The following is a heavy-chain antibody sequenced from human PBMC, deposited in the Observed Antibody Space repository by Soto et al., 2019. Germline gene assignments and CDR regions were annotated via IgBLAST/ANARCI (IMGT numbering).Heavy chain of an antibody. CDR2: LKSDGSGT. V-gene: IGHV3-74*01. D-gene: IGHD3-3*01. Sequence: EVQLVESGGGLVQPGGSLRLSCAASGFTFSSYWMHWVRQAPGKGLVWVSRLKSDGSGTTYADSVKGRLTISRDNAKNTLYLRMNRLRAEDTAVYYCVRGDGDYDDGNGYLGRHWGQGTLVTVSS. CDR1: GFTFSSYW. J-gene: IGHJ4*02. CDR3: VRGDGDYDDGNGYLGRH.